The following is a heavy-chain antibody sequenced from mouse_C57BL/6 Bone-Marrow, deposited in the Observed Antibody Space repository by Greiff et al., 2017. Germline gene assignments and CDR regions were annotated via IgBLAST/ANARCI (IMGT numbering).Heavy chain of an antibody. V-gene: IGHV1-76*01. D-gene: IGHD2-2*01. CDR1: GYTFTDYY. J-gene: IGHJ2*01. Sequence: VKLMESGAELVRPGASVKLSCKASGYTFTDYYINWVKQRPGQGLEWIARIYPGSGNTYYNEKFKGKATLTAEKSSSTAYMQLSSLTSEDSAVYFCARGVWLRRGGFYFDYWGQGTTLTVSS. CDR2: IYPGSGNT. CDR3: ARGVWLRRGGFYFDY.